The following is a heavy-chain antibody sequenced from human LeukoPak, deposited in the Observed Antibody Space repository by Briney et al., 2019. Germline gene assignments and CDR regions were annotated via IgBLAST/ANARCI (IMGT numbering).Heavy chain of an antibody. V-gene: IGHV3-30-3*01. CDR2: ISYDGSNK. J-gene: IGHJ3*02. D-gene: IGHD3-10*01. Sequence: PGRSLRLSCAASGFTFSSYAMHWVRQAPGKGLEWVAVISYDGSNKYYADSVKGRFTISRDNSKNTLYLQMNSLRAEDTAVYYCARAGDYGSGSCAFDMWGQGTMVTVSS. CDR1: GFTFSSYA. CDR3: ARAGDYGSGSCAFDM.